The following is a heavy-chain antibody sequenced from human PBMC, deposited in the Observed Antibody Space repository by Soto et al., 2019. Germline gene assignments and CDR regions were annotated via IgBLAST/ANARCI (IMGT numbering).Heavy chain of an antibody. CDR3: ARLYRYTYGEFDY. CDR2: IYYSGTT. Sequence: SETLSLTCTVSGGSITSDSYYWSWIRQHPGQGLEWIGHIYYSGTTYYNPSLKSRVTISVDTSKNQLSLKLTSVTAADTAVYYCARLYRYTYGEFDYWGQGTLVTVS. V-gene: IGHV4-31*03. J-gene: IGHJ4*02. CDR1: GGSITSDSYY. D-gene: IGHD1-1*01.